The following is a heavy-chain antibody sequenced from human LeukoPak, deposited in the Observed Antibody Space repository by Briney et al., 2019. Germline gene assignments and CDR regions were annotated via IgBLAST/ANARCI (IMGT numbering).Heavy chain of an antibody. D-gene: IGHD2-2*01. CDR3: ARHGSGTSPRFYYYYMDV. V-gene: IGHV5-51*01. CDR1: GYIFTTYW. Sequence: GESLKISCEGSGYIFTTYWIVWGRQMPGKGLEWMGIIYPGDSDTRYSPSFQGQVTISADKSISTAYLQWSGLKASDTAIYYCARHGSGTSPRFYYYYMDVWGKGTTVTVSS. CDR2: IYPGDSDT. J-gene: IGHJ6*03.